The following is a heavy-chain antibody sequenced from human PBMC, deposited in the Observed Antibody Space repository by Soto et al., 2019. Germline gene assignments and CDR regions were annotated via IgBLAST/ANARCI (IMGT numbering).Heavy chain of an antibody. Sequence: QVQLVQSGAEVKKPGSSVKVSCKASGGTFSSYTISWMRQAPGQGLEWMGRIIPILGIANYAQKFQGRVTITADKSTSTAYMELSSLRSEDTAVYYCARIPMGFEDSSGWWDWGQGTLVTVSS. CDR2: IIPILGIA. V-gene: IGHV1-69*02. J-gene: IGHJ4*02. D-gene: IGHD6-19*01. CDR1: GGTFSSYT. CDR3: ARIPMGFEDSSGWWD.